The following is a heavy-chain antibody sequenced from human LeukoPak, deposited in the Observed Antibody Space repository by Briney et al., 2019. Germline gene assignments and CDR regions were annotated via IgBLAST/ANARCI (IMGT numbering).Heavy chain of an antibody. CDR1: GGSFSGYY. J-gene: IGHJ6*02. CDR3: ARDGLAVAAKSDYYYGMDV. D-gene: IGHD6-19*01. V-gene: IGHV4-34*01. Sequence: NPSETLSLTCAVYGGSFSGYYWSWIRQPPGKGLEWIGEINHSGSTNYNPSLKSRVTISVDTSKNQFSLKLSSVTAADTAVYYCARDGLAVAAKSDYYYGMDVWGQGTTVTVSS. CDR2: INHSGST.